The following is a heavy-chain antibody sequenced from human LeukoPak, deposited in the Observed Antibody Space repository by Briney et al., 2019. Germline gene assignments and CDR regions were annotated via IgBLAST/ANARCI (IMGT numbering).Heavy chain of an antibody. V-gene: IGHV3-23*01. CDR1: GLTFSSYA. CDR2: ISGSGGST. D-gene: IGHD3-10*01. J-gene: IGHJ4*02. CDR3: AKGTSWFGED. Sequence: GGSLRLSCAASGLTFSSYAMSWVRQAPGKGLEWVSAISGSGGSTYYADSVKGRFTISRDNSKDTLFMQMSSLRAEDTAVYYCAKGTSWFGEDWGLGTLVTVSS.